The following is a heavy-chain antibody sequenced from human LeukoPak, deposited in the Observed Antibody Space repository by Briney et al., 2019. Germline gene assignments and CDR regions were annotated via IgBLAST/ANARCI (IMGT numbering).Heavy chain of an antibody. CDR1: GFTFSSYA. J-gene: IGHJ4*02. Sequence: GGSLRLSCAASGFTFSSYAMTWVRQAPGKGLEWVSGISGSGDNTYYADSVKGRFTISRDNSKNTLYVQVNSLGTEDTAAYYCAKGSYYDSSGSFYFDYWGQGTLVTVSS. D-gene: IGHD3-22*01. CDR2: ISGSGDNT. CDR3: AKGSYYDSSGSFYFDY. V-gene: IGHV3-23*01.